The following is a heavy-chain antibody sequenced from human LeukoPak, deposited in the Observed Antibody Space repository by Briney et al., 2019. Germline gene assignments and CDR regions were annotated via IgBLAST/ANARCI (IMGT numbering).Heavy chain of an antibody. J-gene: IGHJ4*02. Sequence: SVKVSCKASGGTFSSYTISWARQAPGQGLEWMGRIIPILGIANYAQKFQGRVTITADKSTSTAYMELSSLRSEDTAVYYCARQYCSGGSCYHIPLDYWGQGTLVTVSS. D-gene: IGHD2-15*01. CDR1: GGTFSSYT. CDR3: ARQYCSGGSCYHIPLDY. V-gene: IGHV1-69*02. CDR2: IIPILGIA.